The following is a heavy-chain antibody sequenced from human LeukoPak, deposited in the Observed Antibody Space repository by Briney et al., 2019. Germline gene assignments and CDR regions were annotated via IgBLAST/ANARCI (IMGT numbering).Heavy chain of an antibody. V-gene: IGHV1-18*01. D-gene: IGHD1-14*01. Sequence: ASVTVSFTASGYNFINYGISWVRQAPGQGLDWMGWISTYNGNSIYAQKFQGRVTMTTDTSTSTGYMDLRSLTSDDTAVYYCARVARTAVGIRYYFDEWGQGTLVSVSS. CDR2: ISTYNGNS. CDR3: ARVARTAVGIRYYFDE. J-gene: IGHJ4*02. CDR1: GYNFINYG.